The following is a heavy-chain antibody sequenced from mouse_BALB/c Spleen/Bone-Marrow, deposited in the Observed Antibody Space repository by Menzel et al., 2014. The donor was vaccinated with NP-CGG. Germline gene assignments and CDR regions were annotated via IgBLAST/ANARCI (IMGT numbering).Heavy chain of an antibody. Sequence: EVKLMESGGGLVQPGGSLKLSCAASGFTFSSYGMPWVRQTPDKRLELVATINSNGGSTYYPDSVKGRFTISRDNAKNTLYLQMSSLKSEDTAMYYRARDYYGSSDYWGQGTTLTVSS. J-gene: IGHJ2*01. CDR1: GFTFSSYG. V-gene: IGHV5-6-3*01. D-gene: IGHD1-1*01. CDR3: ARDYYGSSDY. CDR2: INSNGGST.